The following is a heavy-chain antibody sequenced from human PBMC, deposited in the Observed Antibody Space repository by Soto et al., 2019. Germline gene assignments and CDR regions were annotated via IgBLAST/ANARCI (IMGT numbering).Heavy chain of an antibody. CDR3: TWETYLGGRSHD. Sequence: QVRLQQWGAGLLKPSETLSLTCAVYGGSFSGYYWSWIRQSPGKGLEWIGEINHSGNINYNPSLKGRVTISVDTSKKRFALKLSSLTAADTAVYYCTWETYLGGRSHDWSQGTRVTVSS. CDR1: GGSFSGYY. V-gene: IGHV4-34*02. CDR2: INHSGNI. D-gene: IGHD3-16*01. J-gene: IGHJ4*02.